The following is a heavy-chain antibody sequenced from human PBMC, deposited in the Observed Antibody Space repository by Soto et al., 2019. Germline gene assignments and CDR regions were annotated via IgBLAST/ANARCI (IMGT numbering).Heavy chain of an antibody. D-gene: IGHD3-10*01. Sequence: EVQLVESGGGLVQPGGSLRLSCAASGFTFSSYSMNWVRQAPGKGLEWVSYISSSSSTIYYADSVKGRFTISRDNAKNSLYLQMNSLRDEDTAVYYCATDRRVWFGELLAYWGQGTLVTVSS. J-gene: IGHJ4*02. CDR2: ISSSSSTI. CDR1: GFTFSSYS. CDR3: ATDRRVWFGELLAY. V-gene: IGHV3-48*02.